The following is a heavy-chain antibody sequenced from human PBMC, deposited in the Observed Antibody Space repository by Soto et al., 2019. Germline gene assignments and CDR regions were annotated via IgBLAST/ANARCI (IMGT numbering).Heavy chain of an antibody. CDR2: IGGST. Sequence: GGSLILSCAASGFTFGSYAMTWVRQAPGKGLEWVSEIGGSTDYADSVKGRFTISRDNSKNTLYLQMNSLRAEDTAVYYCARLMIAAGSDYWGQGTLVTVSS. D-gene: IGHD6-13*01. CDR1: GFTFGSYA. V-gene: IGHV3-23*01. J-gene: IGHJ4*02. CDR3: ARLMIAAGSDY.